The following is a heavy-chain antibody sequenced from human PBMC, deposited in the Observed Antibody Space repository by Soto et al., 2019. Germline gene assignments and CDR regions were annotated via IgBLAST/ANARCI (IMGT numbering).Heavy chain of an antibody. CDR2: IGSRGSPI. CDR3: ARVSSSSLFDY. Sequence: VHLVDSGGGLVKPGGSLRLSCAASGFTFSDYFMTWIRQAPGKGLEWVSYIGSRGSPIYYVDSVKGRFPISRDNAKDSLYLHMSSLRAEDTAVYYCARVSSSSLFDYWGQGTLVTVSS. CDR1: GFTFSDYF. V-gene: IGHV3-11*01. D-gene: IGHD6-6*01. J-gene: IGHJ4*02.